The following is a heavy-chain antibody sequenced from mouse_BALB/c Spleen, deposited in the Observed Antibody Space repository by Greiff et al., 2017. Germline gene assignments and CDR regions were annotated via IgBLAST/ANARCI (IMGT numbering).Heavy chain of an antibody. Sequence: VKLVESGPGLVAPSQSLSITCTVSGFSLSSYSVHWVRQPPGKGLEWLGMIWGGGSTDYNSALKSGLSISKDNSKRQVFLKMNSLQTDDTAMYYCAIYDYGGGFAYWGQGTLVTVSA. V-gene: IGHV2-6-4*01. J-gene: IGHJ3*01. CDR3: AIYDYGGGFAY. CDR2: IWGGGST. CDR1: GFSLSSYS. D-gene: IGHD1-1*01.